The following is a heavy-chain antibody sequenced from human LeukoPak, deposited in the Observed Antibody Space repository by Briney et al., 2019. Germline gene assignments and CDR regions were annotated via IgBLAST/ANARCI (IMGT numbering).Heavy chain of an antibody. CDR3: ASSPPFPFGGPPRGYYMDV. Sequence: PSETLSLTCAVYGGSFSGYYWSWIRQPPGKGLEWIGEINHSGSTNYNPSLKSRVTISIDTSKNQFSLKLSSVTAADTAVYYCASSPPFPFGGPPRGYYMDVWGKGTTVTISS. D-gene: IGHD3-16*01. V-gene: IGHV4-34*01. CDR1: GGSFSGYY. CDR2: INHSGST. J-gene: IGHJ6*03.